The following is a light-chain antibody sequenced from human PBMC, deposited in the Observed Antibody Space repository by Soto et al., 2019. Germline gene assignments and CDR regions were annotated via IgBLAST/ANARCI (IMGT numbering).Light chain of an antibody. J-gene: IGKJ5*01. Sequence: EFVLTQSPGTLSLSPGERATLSCRASQTVRNNYLAWYQQKPGQAPRLLIYDASSRATGIPDRFSGSGSGTDFTLTISSLQSEDFAVYYCQQYTNWPPNTFGQGTRLEI. V-gene: IGKV3-20*01. CDR1: QTVRNNY. CDR3: QQYTNWPPNT. CDR2: DAS.